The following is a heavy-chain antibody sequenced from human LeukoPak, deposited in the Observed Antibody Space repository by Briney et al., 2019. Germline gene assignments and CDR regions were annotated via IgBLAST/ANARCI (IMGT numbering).Heavy chain of an antibody. CDR2: ISSGGNT. D-gene: IGHD3-22*01. CDR3: AREVRGYYFDY. Sequence: GGSLRLSCAASGFAFSSYAMSWVRHSPGKGLEWVSVISSGGNTYYADSVKGRFTISRDNSKNTVFLQMNSLRAEDTAVYYCAREVRGYYFDYWGQGTLVTVSS. J-gene: IGHJ4*02. CDR1: GFAFSSYA. V-gene: IGHV3-23*03.